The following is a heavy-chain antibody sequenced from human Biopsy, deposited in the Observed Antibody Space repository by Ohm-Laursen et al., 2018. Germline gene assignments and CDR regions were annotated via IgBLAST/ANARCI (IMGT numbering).Heavy chain of an antibody. CDR3: ARLSTLFGVADFTDD. CDR1: GASVRSHF. CDR2: ISNSGTT. J-gene: IGHJ4*02. V-gene: IGHV4-59*08. D-gene: IGHD3-3*01. Sequence: ETLSLTCTLAGASVRSHFLTWIRQPPGKGLQWIGSISNSGTTKSSPSLKSRVNISLHTSKNQLSLKLTSATAADTAVYYCARLSTLFGVADFTDDWGQGTLVTVSS.